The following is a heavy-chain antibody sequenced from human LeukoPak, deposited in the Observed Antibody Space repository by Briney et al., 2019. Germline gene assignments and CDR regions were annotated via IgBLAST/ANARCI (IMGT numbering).Heavy chain of an antibody. V-gene: IGHV1-18*01. Sequence: ASVKVSCKASGGTFTSYGISWVRQAPGQGLEWMGWISAYNGNTNYAQKLQGRVTMTTDTSTSTAYMELRSLRSDDTAVYYCAKGYSYGYWFDPWGQGTLVTVSS. CDR1: GGTFTSYG. CDR3: AKGYSYGYWFDP. CDR2: ISAYNGNT. J-gene: IGHJ5*02. D-gene: IGHD5-18*01.